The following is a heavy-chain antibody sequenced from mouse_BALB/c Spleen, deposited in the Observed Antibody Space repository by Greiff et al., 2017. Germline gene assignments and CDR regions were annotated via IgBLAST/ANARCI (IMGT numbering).Heavy chain of an antibody. D-gene: IGHD2-1*01. V-gene: IGHV1S56*01. CDR2: IYPGNVNT. Sequence: VQLQQSGPELVKPGASVRISCKASGYTFTSYYIHWVKQRPGQGLEWIGWIYPGNVNTKYNEKFKGKATLTADKSSSTAYMQLSSLTSEDSAVYFCARWGNHGGNYAMDYWGQGTSVTVSS. CDR1: GYTFTSYY. J-gene: IGHJ4*01. CDR3: ARWGNHGGNYAMDY.